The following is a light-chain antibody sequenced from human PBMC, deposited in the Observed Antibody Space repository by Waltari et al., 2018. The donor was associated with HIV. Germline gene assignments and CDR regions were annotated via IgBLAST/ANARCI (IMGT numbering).Light chain of an antibody. Sequence: DFVMTQSPLSLPVTPGEPASISCRSSQSLLHNNGYNYLDWYLQKPGQSPQLLIYLGSTRASGVPDRFSGSGSGTHFTLKISRVEAEDVGVYYCMQALGTPRVTFGQGTKLEV. CDR2: LGS. CDR3: MQALGTPRVT. J-gene: IGKJ2*01. V-gene: IGKV2-28*01. CDR1: QSLLHNNGYNY.